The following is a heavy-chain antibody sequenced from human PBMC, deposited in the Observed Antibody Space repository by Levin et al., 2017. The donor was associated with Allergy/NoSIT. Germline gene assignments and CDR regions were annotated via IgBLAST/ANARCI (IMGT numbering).Heavy chain of an antibody. CDR2: VYHSGAT. CDR1: GDPFSCYTCY. Sequence: SETLSLTCSVSGDPFSCYTCYWGWIRQAPGKGLEWIGTVYHSGATYYNPSLQSRLTMSVDTSKNQFSVKLSSVTAADTAVYYCGKRSTDFFSDWSQGTLVTVSS. V-gene: IGHV4-39*01. J-gene: IGHJ4*02. CDR3: GKRSTDFFSD. D-gene: IGHD2-8*02.